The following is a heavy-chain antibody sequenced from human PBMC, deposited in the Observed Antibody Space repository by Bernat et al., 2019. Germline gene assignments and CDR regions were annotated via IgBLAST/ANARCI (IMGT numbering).Heavy chain of an antibody. J-gene: IGHJ4*02. CDR2: ISYDGSKI. D-gene: IGHD3-22*01. V-gene: IGHV3-30*18. CDR1: GFTFRSYG. Sequence: QVLLVESGGGVVQPGRSLRLSCAASGFTFRSYGIHWVRQAPGKGLEWVAAISYDGSKIFYADSVKGRFNISRDNAKSTSYLQMNSLRAEDTAVYYCAKQLGGAYDSSGYYGVHYWGQGTLVTVSS. CDR3: AKQLGGAYDSSGYYGVHY.